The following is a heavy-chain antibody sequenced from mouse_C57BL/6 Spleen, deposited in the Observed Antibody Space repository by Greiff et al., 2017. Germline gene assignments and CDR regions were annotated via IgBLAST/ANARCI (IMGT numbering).Heavy chain of an antibody. Sequence: VKLQQPGAELVKPGASVKLSCKASGYTFTSYWMQWVKQRPGQGLEWIGEIDPSDSYTNYNQKFKGKATLTVDTSSSTAYMQLSSLTSEDSAVYYCARSKMWIDYWGQGTTLTVSS. CDR2: IDPSDSYT. J-gene: IGHJ2*01. CDR3: ARSKMWIDY. CDR1: GYTFTSYW. V-gene: IGHV1-50*01.